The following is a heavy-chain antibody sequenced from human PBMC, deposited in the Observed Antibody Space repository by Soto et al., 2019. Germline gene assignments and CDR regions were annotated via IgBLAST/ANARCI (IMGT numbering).Heavy chain of an antibody. CDR1: GYSFTNYW. Sequence: PGKSLKISCKGPGYSFTNYWISWGRQMPGEGLGGMGRIDPSDSYTNYSPSFQGHVTISADKSISTAYLQWSSLKASDTAMYYCARHGGEDXYCGGDCYSFYYYGMDVGGQGTTVTVSS. V-gene: IGHV5-10-1*01. J-gene: IGHJ6*02. CDR2: IDPSDSYT. D-gene: IGHD2-21*02. CDR3: ARHGGEDXYCGGDCYSFYYYGMDV.